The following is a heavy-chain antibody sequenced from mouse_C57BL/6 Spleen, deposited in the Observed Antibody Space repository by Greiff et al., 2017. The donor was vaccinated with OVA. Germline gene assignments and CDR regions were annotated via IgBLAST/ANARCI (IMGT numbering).Heavy chain of an antibody. D-gene: IGHD2-4*01. Sequence: DVQLQESGGGLVKPGGSLKLSCAASGFTFSSYAMSWVRQTPEKRLEWVATISDGGSYTYYPDNVKGRFTISRDNAKNNLYLQMSHLKSEDTAMYYCARETTMITTNYFDYWGQGTTLTVSS. CDR3: ARETTMITTNYFDY. CDR2: ISDGGSYT. CDR1: GFTFSSYA. V-gene: IGHV5-4*01. J-gene: IGHJ2*01.